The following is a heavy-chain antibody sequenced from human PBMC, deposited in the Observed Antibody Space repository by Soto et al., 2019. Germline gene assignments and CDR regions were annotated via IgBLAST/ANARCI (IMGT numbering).Heavy chain of an antibody. Sequence: SETLSLTCTVSGASINNYYWSWIRQPPGKGLEWIGYIYYTGITNYNPSLKSRVTISVDTSKNQFSLKLSSVTAADTAVYYCARLMYTHRYGMDVWGQGTTVTV. CDR1: GASINNYY. J-gene: IGHJ6*02. CDR3: ARLMYTHRYGMDV. D-gene: IGHD1-1*01. CDR2: IYYTGIT. V-gene: IGHV4-59*08.